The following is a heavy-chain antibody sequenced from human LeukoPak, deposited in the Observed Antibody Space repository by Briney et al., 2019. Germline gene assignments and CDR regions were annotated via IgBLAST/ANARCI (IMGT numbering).Heavy chain of an antibody. J-gene: IGHJ6*02. CDR3: GKDVNSGSYNSMDV. Sequence: GGSLRLSCAASGFTFDDYAMYWVRQAPGKGLEWVSGISWNSDNIAYADSVKGRFTISRDNAKNSLYLQMNSLRAEDTALYYCGKDVNSGSYNSMDVWGQGTTVTVSS. CDR2: ISWNSDNI. V-gene: IGHV3-9*01. CDR1: GFTFDDYA. D-gene: IGHD5-12*01.